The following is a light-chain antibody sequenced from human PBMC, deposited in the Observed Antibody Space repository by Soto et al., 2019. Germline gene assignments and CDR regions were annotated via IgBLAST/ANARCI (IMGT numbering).Light chain of an antibody. Sequence: DIVMTQSPDSLAVSLGERATINCKSSQTVLYSSNNKNYLAWYQQKPGQPPKLLIYWASTRESGVPDRFSGSGSGTDFTLTISSLRAEDVAVYYCQQYYSTPLTFGQGTRLEIK. CDR1: QTVLYSSNNKNY. CDR2: WAS. V-gene: IGKV4-1*01. J-gene: IGKJ5*01. CDR3: QQYYSTPLT.